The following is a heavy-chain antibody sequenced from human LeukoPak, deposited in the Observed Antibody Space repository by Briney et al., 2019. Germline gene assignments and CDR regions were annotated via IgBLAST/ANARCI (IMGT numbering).Heavy chain of an antibody. CDR1: GYSFTNYW. CDR2: IYPADSDT. V-gene: IGHV5-51*01. Sequence: GESLKISCKGTGYSFTNYWIGWVRQIPGKGLEWMGIIYPADSDTRYSPSFQGQVTISVDKSINTAYLQWSSLKASDTAMYYCVRTSDYGDYGDYWGQGTLVTVSS. CDR3: VRTSDYGDYGDY. J-gene: IGHJ4*02. D-gene: IGHD4-17*01.